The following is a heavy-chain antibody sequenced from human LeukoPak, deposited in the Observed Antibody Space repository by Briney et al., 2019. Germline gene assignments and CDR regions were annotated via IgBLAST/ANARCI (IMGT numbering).Heavy chain of an antibody. V-gene: IGHV1-18*01. D-gene: IGHD6-6*01. CDR2: ISAYNGNT. J-gene: IGHJ6*02. CDR1: GYTFTSYG. Sequence: ASVKVSCKASGYTFTSYGISWVRQAPGQGLEWMGWISAYNGNTNYAQELQGRVTMTTDTSTSTAYMELRSLRSDDTAVYYCARDDSSSFYYYYGMDVWGQGTTVTVSS. CDR3: ARDDSSSFYYYYGMDV.